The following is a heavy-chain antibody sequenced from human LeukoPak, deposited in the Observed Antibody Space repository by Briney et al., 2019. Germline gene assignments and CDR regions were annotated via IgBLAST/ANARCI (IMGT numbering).Heavy chain of an antibody. Sequence: GGSLRLSCAASGFTFSSYWMSWVRQAPGKGLEWVANIKGDGSDNRYVDSVRGRFTISRDNAKNSLYLQMNSLRAEDTAVYYCARDLGYYRADYWGQGTLVTVSS. CDR1: GFTFSSYW. D-gene: IGHD1-26*01. V-gene: IGHV3-7*04. CDR2: IKGDGSDN. J-gene: IGHJ4*02. CDR3: ARDLGYYRADY.